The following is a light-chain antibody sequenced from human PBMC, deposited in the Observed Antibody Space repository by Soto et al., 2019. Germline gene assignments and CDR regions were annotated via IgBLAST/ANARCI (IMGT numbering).Light chain of an antibody. CDR3: QHRSNWPRT. J-gene: IGKJ1*01. CDR1: QSVFTY. Sequence: EIVLTQSPATLSLSPGERATLFCRASQSVFTYLAWYQQRPGQAPRLLIYDVSDRATGIPARFTGSGSGTDFTRIISSLEPEDVAIYYCQHRSNWPRTFGQGTKVEIK. CDR2: DVS. V-gene: IGKV3-11*01.